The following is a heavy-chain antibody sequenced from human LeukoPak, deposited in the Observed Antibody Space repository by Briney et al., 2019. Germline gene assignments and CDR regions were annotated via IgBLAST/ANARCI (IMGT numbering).Heavy chain of an antibody. J-gene: IGHJ4*02. D-gene: IGHD1-26*01. V-gene: IGHV1-18*01. CDR2: ISAYNGNT. Sequence: GASVKVSCKASGYTFTSYGISWLRQAPGQGLEWMGWISAYNGNTNYAQKLQGRVTMTTDTSTSTAYMELRSLRSDDTAVYYCATDEWELVPGGTNYWGQGTLVTVSS. CDR3: ATDEWELVPGGTNY. CDR1: GYTFTSYG.